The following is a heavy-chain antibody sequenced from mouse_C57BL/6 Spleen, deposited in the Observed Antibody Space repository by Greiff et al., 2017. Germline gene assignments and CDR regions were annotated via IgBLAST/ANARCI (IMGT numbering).Heavy chain of an antibody. J-gene: IGHJ2*01. V-gene: IGHV1-9*01. CDR1: GYTFTGYW. CDR2: ILPGSGST. D-gene: IGHD2-4*01. Sequence: QVHVKQPGAELMKPGASVKLSCKATGYTFTGYWIEWVKQRPGHGLEWIGEILPGSGSTNYNEKFKGKATLTADTSSNTAYMQLSSLTTEDSAIYYCARRLRRSPFDYWGQGTTLTVSS. CDR3: ARRLRRSPFDY.